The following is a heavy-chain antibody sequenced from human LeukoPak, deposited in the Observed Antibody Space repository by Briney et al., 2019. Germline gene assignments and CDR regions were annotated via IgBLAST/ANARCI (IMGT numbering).Heavy chain of an antibody. V-gene: IGHV3-23*01. D-gene: IGHD6-13*01. CDR2: ISGSGGST. J-gene: IGHJ4*02. Sequence: GGSLRLSCVASGFTVSSNYMSWVRQAPGKGLEWVSAISGSGGSTYYADSVKGRFTISRDNSKNTLYLQMNSLRAEDTAVYYCAKGEEQQPRKFNYWGQGTLVTVSS. CDR1: GFTVSSNY. CDR3: AKGEEQQPRKFNY.